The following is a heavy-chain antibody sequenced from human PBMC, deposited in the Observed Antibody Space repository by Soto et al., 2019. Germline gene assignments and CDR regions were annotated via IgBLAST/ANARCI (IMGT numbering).Heavy chain of an antibody. CDR2: ISYDGSNK. J-gene: IGHJ3*01. CDR3: AKAQGGAHLGGDAFDL. D-gene: IGHD1-26*01. Sequence: QVQLVESGGGVVQPGRSLRLSCAASGFTFSSYGMHWVRQAPGKGLEWVAVISYDGSNKYYADSVKGRFTISRDNSKNPLYLQVNTRRAEDRLVFYCAKAQGGAHLGGDAFDLWGKGTMVPVSS. V-gene: IGHV3-30*18. CDR1: GFTFSSYG.